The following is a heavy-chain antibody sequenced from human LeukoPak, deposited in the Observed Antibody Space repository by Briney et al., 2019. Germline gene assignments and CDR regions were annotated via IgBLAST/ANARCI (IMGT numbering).Heavy chain of an antibody. CDR1: GFTFSTYT. Sequence: PGGSLRLSCSASGFTFSTYTMNWVRQAPGNRLEWVSSISYDSSYIYYADSVKGRFTISRDNARNSLFLQMNSLRAEDTAVYYCASDPGPAGYWGQGTLVTVSS. CDR2: ISYDSSYI. CDR3: ASDPGPAGY. V-gene: IGHV3-21*01. J-gene: IGHJ4*02.